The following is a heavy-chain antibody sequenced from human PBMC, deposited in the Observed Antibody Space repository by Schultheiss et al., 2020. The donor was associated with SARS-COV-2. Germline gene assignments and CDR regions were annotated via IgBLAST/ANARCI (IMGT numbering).Heavy chain of an antibody. CDR1: GGSISSGGYY. V-gene: IGHV4-61*08. J-gene: IGHJ4*02. CDR3: ARGSGGSPYY. CDR2: IYYTGST. D-gene: IGHD2-15*01. Sequence: SETLSLTCTVSGGSISSGGYYWNWIRQHPGKGLEWIGYIYYTGSTNYSPSLKSRVTISVDTSKNQFSLKLSSVTAADTAVYYCARGSGGSPYYWGQGTLVTVSS.